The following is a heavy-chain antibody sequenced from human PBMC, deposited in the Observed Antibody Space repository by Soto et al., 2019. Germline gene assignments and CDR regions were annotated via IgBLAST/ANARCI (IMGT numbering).Heavy chain of an antibody. CDR2: IYYSGST. V-gene: IGHV4-59*01. CDR3: ARDHGVYYGSGRGGAFDI. D-gene: IGHD3-10*01. J-gene: IGHJ3*02. CDR1: GGSISSYY. Sequence: QVQLQESGPGLVKPSETLSLTCTVSGGSISSYYWSWIRQPPGKGLEWIGYIYYSGSTNYNPSLNGRVTISVDTSKNQFSLKLSSVTAADTAVYYCARDHGVYYGSGRGGAFDIWGQGTMVTVSS.